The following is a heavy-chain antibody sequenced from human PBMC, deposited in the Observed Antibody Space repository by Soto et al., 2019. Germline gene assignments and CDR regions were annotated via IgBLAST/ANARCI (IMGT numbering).Heavy chain of an antibody. J-gene: IGHJ5*02. V-gene: IGHV4-34*01. Sequence: PSETLSLTCAVYGGSFSGYYWSWIRQPPGKGLEWIGEINHSGSTNYNPSLKSRVTISVDTSKNQFSLKLSSVTAADTAVYYCARLGWLLEYSSSGTPADNWFDPWGQGTLVTVSS. CDR1: GGSFSGYY. CDR3: ARLGWLLEYSSSGTPADNWFDP. CDR2: INHSGST. D-gene: IGHD6-6*01.